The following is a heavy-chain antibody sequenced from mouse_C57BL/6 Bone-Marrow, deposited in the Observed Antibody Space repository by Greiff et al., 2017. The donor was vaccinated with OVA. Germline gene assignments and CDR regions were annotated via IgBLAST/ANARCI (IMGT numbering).Heavy chain of an antibody. J-gene: IGHJ1*03. CDR2: IYPGSGST. Sequence: VQLQQPGAELVKPGASVKMSCKASGYTFTSYWITWVKQRPGKGLEWIGDIYPGSGSTNYNEKFKSKATLTVDTSSSTAYMQLSSLTSEDSAVYYCARGGYYSNYWYFDVWGTGTTVTVSS. CDR1: GYTFTSYW. D-gene: IGHD2-5*01. CDR3: ARGGYYSNYWYFDV. V-gene: IGHV1-55*01.